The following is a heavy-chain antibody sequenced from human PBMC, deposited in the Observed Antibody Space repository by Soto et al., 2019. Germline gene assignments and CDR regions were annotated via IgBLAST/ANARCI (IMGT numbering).Heavy chain of an antibody. CDR3: ARSLAAAGTIWFDP. V-gene: IGHV4-31*03. CDR2: IYYSGST. J-gene: IGHJ5*02. Sequence: QVQLQESGPGLVKPSQTLSLTCTVSGGSISSGGYYWSWIRQHPGKGLEWIGYIYYSGSTYSNPCLKSRVTISVDTSKNQFSLKLSSVTATDTAVYYCARSLAAAGTIWFDPWGQGTLVTVSS. D-gene: IGHD6-13*01. CDR1: GGSISSGGYY.